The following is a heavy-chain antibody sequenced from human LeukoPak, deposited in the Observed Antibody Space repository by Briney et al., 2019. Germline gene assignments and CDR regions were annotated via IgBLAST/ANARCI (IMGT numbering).Heavy chain of an antibody. V-gene: IGHV3-23*01. CDR2: ISGSGGST. D-gene: IGHD3-22*01. CDR3: AREVGYYDSSGSPGY. Sequence: GGSLRLSCAASGFTFSSYAMSWVRQAPGKGLEWVSAISGSGGSTYYADSVKGRFTISRDNAKNSLYLQMNSLRAEDTAVYYCAREVGYYDSSGSPGYWGQGTLVTVSS. J-gene: IGHJ4*02. CDR1: GFTFSSYA.